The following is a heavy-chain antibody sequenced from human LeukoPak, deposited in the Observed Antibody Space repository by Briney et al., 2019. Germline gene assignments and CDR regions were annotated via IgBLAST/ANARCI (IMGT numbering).Heavy chain of an antibody. D-gene: IGHD5-12*01. CDR2: IYYSGST. CDR1: GGSISSGDYY. V-gene: IGHV4-30-4*01. Sequence: SETLSLTCTVSGGSISSGDYYWSWIRQPPGKGLEWIGYIYYSGSTYYNPSLKSRVTISVDTSKSHFSLKLSSVTAADTAVYYCARLSDRGYEIDYWGQGTLVTVSS. CDR3: ARLSDRGYEIDY. J-gene: IGHJ4*02.